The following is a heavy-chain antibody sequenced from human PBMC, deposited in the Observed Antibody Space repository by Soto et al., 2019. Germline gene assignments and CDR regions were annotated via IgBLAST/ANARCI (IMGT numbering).Heavy chain of an antibody. CDR2: ISGSGGST. Sequence: GGSLRLSCAASGFTFSSYAMSWVRQAPGKGLEWVSAISGSGGSTYYADSVKGRFTISIDNSKNTLYLQVNSLRAEDTAVYYCAKDGPSYYDFWSGYYNWFDPWGQGTLVTVSS. D-gene: IGHD3-3*01. CDR3: AKDGPSYYDFWSGYYNWFDP. J-gene: IGHJ5*02. CDR1: GFTFSSYA. V-gene: IGHV3-23*01.